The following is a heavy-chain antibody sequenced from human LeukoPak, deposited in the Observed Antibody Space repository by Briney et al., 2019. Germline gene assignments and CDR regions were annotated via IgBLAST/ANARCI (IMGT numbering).Heavy chain of an antibody. D-gene: IGHD6-13*01. CDR2: IYHSGST. Sequence: PGGSLRLSCAASGFTFSSYAMSWVRQPPGKGLEWIGEIYHSGSTNYNPSLKSRVTISVDKSKNQFSLKLSSVTAADTAVYYCAREGHSSSWYVFDYWGQGTLVTVSS. V-gene: IGHV4-4*02. CDR3: AREGHSSSWYVFDY. CDR1: GFTFSSYAM. J-gene: IGHJ4*02.